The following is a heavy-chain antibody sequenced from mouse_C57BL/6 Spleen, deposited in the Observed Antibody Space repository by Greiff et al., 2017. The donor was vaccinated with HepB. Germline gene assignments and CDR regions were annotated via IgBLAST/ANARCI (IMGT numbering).Heavy chain of an antibody. D-gene: IGHD2-3*01. V-gene: IGHV1-69*01. J-gene: IGHJ2*01. CDR2: IDPSDSYT. CDR3: ARRGVYDGYFDY. Sequence: VQLQQPGAELVMPGASVKLSCKASGYTFTSYWMHWVKQRPGQGLEWIGEIDPSDSYTNYNQKFKGKSTLTVDKSSSTAYMQLSSLTSEDSAVYYCARRGVYDGYFDYWGQGTTLTVSS. CDR1: GYTFTSYW.